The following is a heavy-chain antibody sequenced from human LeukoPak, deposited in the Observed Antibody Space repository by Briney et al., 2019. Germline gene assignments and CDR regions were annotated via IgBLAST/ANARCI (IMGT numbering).Heavy chain of an antibody. V-gene: IGHV4-59*12. J-gene: IGHJ6*03. CDR3: AREGFLYYYYMDV. D-gene: IGHD2/OR15-2a*01. Sequence: TSETLSLTCTVSGGTISSYYWSWIRQPPGKGLEWIGYIYYSGSTNYNPSLKSRVTISVDTSKNQFSLKLSSVTAADTAVYYCAREGFLYYYYMDVWGKGTTVTVSS. CDR1: GGTISSYY. CDR2: IYYSGST.